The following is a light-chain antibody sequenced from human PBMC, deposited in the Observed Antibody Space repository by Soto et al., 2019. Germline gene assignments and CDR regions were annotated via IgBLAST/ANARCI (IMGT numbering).Light chain of an antibody. J-gene: IGKJ1*01. V-gene: IGKV3-15*01. CDR1: QSVNTN. Sequence: EIMMTQSPATLSVSPGERATLSCRASQSVNTNLAWYQQRPGQAPRLLIYGASTRATGIPARFTGSGSGTEFTLTISSLQAEDVAIYFCQQYINWPRTFGQGTKVEIK. CDR3: QQYINWPRT. CDR2: GAS.